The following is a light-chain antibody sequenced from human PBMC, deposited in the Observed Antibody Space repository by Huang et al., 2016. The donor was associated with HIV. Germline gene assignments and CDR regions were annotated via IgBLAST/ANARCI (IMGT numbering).Light chain of an antibody. CDR3: QKYDSVPRT. Sequence: DIQMTQYPSSLSASVGDRVTITCRASQDNKNYLAWYQQKAGQVPKLLIYAASTLQSGVPSRFSGSGSGTDFTISITSLQPEDVAIYYCQKYDSVPRTFGQGTKVDIK. V-gene: IGKV1-27*01. J-gene: IGKJ1*01. CDR1: QDNKNY. CDR2: AAS.